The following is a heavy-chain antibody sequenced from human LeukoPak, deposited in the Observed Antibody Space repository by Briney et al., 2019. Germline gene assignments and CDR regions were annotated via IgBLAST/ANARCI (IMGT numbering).Heavy chain of an antibody. D-gene: IGHD1-14*01. Sequence: KRGESLKISCKGSGYSFTSYWIGWVRQMPGKGLEWMGIIYPGDSDTRYSPSFQGQVTISADKSITTAYLQWSSLKASDTAMYYCARRRNTWTRTSGAFDIWGQGTMVTVSS. V-gene: IGHV5-51*01. J-gene: IGHJ3*02. CDR2: IYPGDSDT. CDR1: GYSFTSYW. CDR3: ARRRNTWTRTSGAFDI.